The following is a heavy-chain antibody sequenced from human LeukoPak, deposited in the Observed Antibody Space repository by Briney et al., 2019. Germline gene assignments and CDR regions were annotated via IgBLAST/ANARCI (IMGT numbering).Heavy chain of an antibody. Sequence: SETLSLTCTVSGGSISSGDYYWSWIRQPPGKGLEWIGYIYYSGSTYYNPSLKSQVTISVDTSKNQFSLKLSSLTAADTAVYYCATHRHYDSSGYYRAMYYWGQGTLVTVSS. V-gene: IGHV4-30-4*01. J-gene: IGHJ4*02. CDR1: GGSISSGDYY. CDR2: IYYSGST. D-gene: IGHD3-22*01. CDR3: ATHRHYDSSGYYRAMYY.